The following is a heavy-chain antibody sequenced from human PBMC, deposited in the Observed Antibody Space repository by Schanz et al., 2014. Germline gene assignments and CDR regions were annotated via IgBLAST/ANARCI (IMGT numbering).Heavy chain of an antibody. J-gene: IGHJ6*02. V-gene: IGHV3-66*01. D-gene: IGHD2-8*02. CDR2: IYKSGSA. Sequence: EVQVVESGGGLVQPGGSLRLSCVASGFNVSKSYVSWVRQAPGKGLEWVSLIYKSGSAFYADSVKGRLTISRDDAKTTLYLQMDSLRPEDTAMYYCSTLAFCTGVSCPSDYNGVDVWGRGTTVVVSS. CDR1: GFNVSKSY. CDR3: STLAFCTGVSCPSDYNGVDV.